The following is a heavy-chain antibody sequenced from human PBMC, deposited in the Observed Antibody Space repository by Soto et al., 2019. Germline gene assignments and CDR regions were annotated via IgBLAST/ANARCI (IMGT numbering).Heavy chain of an antibody. J-gene: IGHJ4*02. CDR1: GYTFTGYY. CDR2: INPNSGGT. V-gene: IGHV1-2*04. D-gene: IGHD2-2*02. CDR3: ARGTHIVVVPAAIPFDY. Sequence: ASVKVSCKASGYTFTGYYMHWVRQAPGQGLEWMGWINPNSGGTNYAQKFQGWVTTTRDTSISTAYMELSRLRSDDTAVYYCARGTHIVVVPAAIPFDYWGQGTLVTVSS.